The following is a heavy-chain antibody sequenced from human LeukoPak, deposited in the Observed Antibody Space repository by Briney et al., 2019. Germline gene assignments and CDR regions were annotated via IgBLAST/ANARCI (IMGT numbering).Heavy chain of an antibody. V-gene: IGHV3-23*01. CDR1: GFTFSSYT. CDR3: ATDRATQYFDY. J-gene: IGHJ4*02. Sequence: GGSLRLSCAASGFTFSSYTMSWVRQAPGKGLEWVSTITTSDGNTHYADSVKGRFTVSRDNSRNTLFLQMNSLRVEDTAVYYCATDRATQYFDYWGQGTLVSVPS. CDR2: ITTSDGNT. D-gene: IGHD2-15*01.